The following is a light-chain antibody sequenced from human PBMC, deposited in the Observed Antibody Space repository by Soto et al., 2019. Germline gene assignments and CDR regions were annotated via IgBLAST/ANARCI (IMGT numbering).Light chain of an antibody. V-gene: IGLV2-14*01. Sequence: QSALTQPASVSGSPGQSITISCTGTSSDVGGYDYVSWYQQHPGKAPKLMIYEVSNRPSGVSNRFSGSKSGNTASLTISGLQAEDEADYYCTSYTSSDKRVFGGGTKLTVL. J-gene: IGLJ3*02. CDR1: SSDVGGYDY. CDR2: EVS. CDR3: TSYTSSDKRV.